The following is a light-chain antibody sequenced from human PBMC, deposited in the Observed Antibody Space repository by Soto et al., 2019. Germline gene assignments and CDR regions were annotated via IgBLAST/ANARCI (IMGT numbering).Light chain of an antibody. CDR1: QSVSSSY. CDR2: GAS. V-gene: IGKV3-20*01. Sequence: EIVLTQSPGTLSLSPGERATLSCRASQSVSSSYLAWYQQKPGQAPRLLIYGASSRATGIPDRFSGSGSGTEFTLTISRLEPEDCAVYYCQQYGSSSLTFGGGTKVDIK. CDR3: QQYGSSSLT. J-gene: IGKJ4*01.